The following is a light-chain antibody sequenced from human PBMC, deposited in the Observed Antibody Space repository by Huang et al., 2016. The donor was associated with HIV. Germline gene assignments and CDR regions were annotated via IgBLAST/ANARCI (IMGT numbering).Light chain of an antibody. CDR3: QQYNTFLYT. CDR1: QNINTW. V-gene: IGKV1-5*03. CDR2: RAS. J-gene: IGKJ2*01. Sequence: DIKMTQSPSTLSASVGARVTITCRASQNINTWLAWYQQKPGKAPNLVIYRASSLQNGVPPRLTGRGSGPEFTLTITRLQPEDLESYYCQQYNTFLYTFGQGTKLEI.